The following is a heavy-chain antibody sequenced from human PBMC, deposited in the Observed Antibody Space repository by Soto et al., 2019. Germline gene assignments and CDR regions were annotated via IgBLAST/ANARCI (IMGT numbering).Heavy chain of an antibody. CDR3: ARATDNWFDP. J-gene: IGHJ5*02. D-gene: IGHD4-4*01. CDR2: IYYSGST. CDR1: GGSISSGGYY. Sequence: SETLSLTCTVSGGSISSGGYYWSWIRQHPGKGLEWIGYIYYSGSTYYNPSLKSRVTISVDTSKNQFSLKLSSVTAADTAVYYCARATDNWFDPWGQGTLVTVSS. V-gene: IGHV4-31*03.